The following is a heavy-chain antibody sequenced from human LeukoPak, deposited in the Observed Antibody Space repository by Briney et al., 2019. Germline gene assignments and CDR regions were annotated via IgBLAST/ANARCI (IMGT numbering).Heavy chain of an antibody. Sequence: GGSLRLSCAASGFTFSSYAMSWVRQAPGKGLEWVSAISGSGGSTYYADSVKGRFTISRDNSKNTLYLQMNSLRAEDTAVYYCAKDGTYYDSSGYYYGFYFDYWGQGTLVTVSS. CDR1: GFTFSSYA. V-gene: IGHV3-23*01. CDR3: AKDGTYYDSSGYYYGFYFDY. J-gene: IGHJ4*02. CDR2: ISGSGGST. D-gene: IGHD3-22*01.